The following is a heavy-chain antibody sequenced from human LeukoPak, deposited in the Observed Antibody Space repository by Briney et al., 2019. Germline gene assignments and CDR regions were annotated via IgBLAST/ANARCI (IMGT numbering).Heavy chain of an antibody. J-gene: IGHJ3*02. D-gene: IGHD2-2*01. CDR1: GYTFTSYY. Sequence: ASVKVSCKASGYTFTSYYMHWVRQAPGQGLEWMGIINPSGGSTSYAQKFQGRVTMTRDTSASTAYMELSSLRSEDTAVYYCARTPFCSSTSCYAQNAFDIWGQGTMVTVSS. CDR3: ARTPFCSSTSCYAQNAFDI. CDR2: INPSGGST. V-gene: IGHV1-46*01.